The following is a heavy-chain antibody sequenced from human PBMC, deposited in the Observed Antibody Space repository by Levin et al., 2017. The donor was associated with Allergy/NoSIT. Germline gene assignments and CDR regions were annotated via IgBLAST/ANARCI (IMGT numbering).Heavy chain of an antibody. CDR2: FYNSGTT. D-gene: IGHD6-19*01. CDR3: ANSRQWLAFEH. V-gene: IGHV4-4*08. CDR1: GGSIPTYY. J-gene: IGHJ4*02. Sequence: SQTLSLPCTVSGGSIPTYYWSWFRQPPGKGLEWIGNFYNSGTTNYDPSLMSRVTISVDTSKNQLSLELTSVTAADTAVYYCANSRQWLAFEHWGQGALVIVSS.